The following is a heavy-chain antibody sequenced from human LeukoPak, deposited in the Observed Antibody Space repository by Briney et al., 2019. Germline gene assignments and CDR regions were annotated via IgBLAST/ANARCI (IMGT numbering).Heavy chain of an antibody. V-gene: IGHV3-23*01. J-gene: IGHJ4*02. D-gene: IGHD5-18*01. CDR3: AKVREPNGYSYGYNY. CDR1: GFTFTNYG. CDR2: ISGSGSST. Sequence: PGGTLRLSCAASGFTFTNYGMHWVRQAPGKGLEWVSAISGSGSSTYYADSVKGRFTISRDNSKNTLYLQMNSLRAEDTAVYYCAKVREPNGYSYGYNYWGQGTLVTVSS.